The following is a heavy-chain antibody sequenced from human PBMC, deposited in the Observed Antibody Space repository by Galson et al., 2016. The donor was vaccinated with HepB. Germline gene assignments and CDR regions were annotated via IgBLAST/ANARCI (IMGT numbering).Heavy chain of an antibody. Sequence: SETLSLTCTVSGGSIGSSTYYWVWIRQPPGKGLEWIGSIYYSGTTYYSPSLKSRVTISVDTSKNQFSLRLSSVTAADTAVYYCANPVTTRGYYYDSDVWGQGTTVTVSS. V-gene: IGHV4-39*01. D-gene: IGHD4-17*01. CDR3: ANPVTTRGYYYDSDV. CDR2: IYYSGTT. J-gene: IGHJ6*01. CDR1: GGSIGSSTYY.